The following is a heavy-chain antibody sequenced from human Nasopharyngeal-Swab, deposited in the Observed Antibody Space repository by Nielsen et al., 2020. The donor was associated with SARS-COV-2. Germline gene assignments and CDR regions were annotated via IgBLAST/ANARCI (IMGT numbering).Heavy chain of an antibody. J-gene: IGHJ6*02. CDR3: AKVPFEAAAGTGYYYGMDV. D-gene: IGHD6-13*01. CDR2: ISGSGGST. CDR1: GFTFSSYA. V-gene: IGHV3-23*01. Sequence: GESLKISCAASGFTFSSYAMSWVRQAPGKGLEWVSAISGSGGSTYYADSVKGRFTISRDNSKNTLYLQMNSPRAEDTAVYYCAKVPFEAAAGTGYYYGMDVWGQGTTVTVSS.